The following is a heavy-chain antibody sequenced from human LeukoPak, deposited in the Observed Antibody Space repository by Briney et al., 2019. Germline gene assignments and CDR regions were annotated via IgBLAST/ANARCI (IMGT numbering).Heavy chain of an antibody. CDR3: ARQDCSGGSCYSNY. V-gene: IGHV3-33*01. D-gene: IGHD2-15*01. CDR1: GFTFGSYG. Sequence: SGGSLRLSCAASGFTFGSYGMHWVRQAPGKGLEWVAVIWYDGSNKYYADSVKGRFTISRDNSKNTLYLQMNSLRAEETAVYYCARQDCSGGSCYSNYWGQGTLVTVSS. J-gene: IGHJ4*02. CDR2: IWYDGSNK.